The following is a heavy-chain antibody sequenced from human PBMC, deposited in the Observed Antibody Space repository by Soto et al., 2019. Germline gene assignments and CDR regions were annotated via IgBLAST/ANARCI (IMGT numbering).Heavy chain of an antibody. CDR2: IYHSGST. V-gene: IGHV4-30-2*01. D-gene: IGHD6-13*01. Sequence: PSGTLALTCAVSGGSISSGCYSWSCIRQPPGKGLEWIGYIYHSGSTYYIPSLKSRVTISVDRSKNQFSLKLSSVTAADTAVYYCARGIAAAVFGPWGQGTLVTVSS. CDR3: ARGIAAAVFGP. J-gene: IGHJ5*02. CDR1: GGSISSGCYS.